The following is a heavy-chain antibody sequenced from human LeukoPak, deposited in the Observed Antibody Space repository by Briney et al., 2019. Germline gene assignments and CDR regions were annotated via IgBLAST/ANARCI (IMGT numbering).Heavy chain of an antibody. CDR1: GFTFSSYW. V-gene: IGHV3-7*01. Sequence: PGESLRLSCAASGFTFSSYWMSWVRQAPGKGLEWVANIKQDGSEKYYVDSVKGRFTISRDNAKNSLYLQMNSLRAEDTAVYYCARDLAGPPQEAFDIWGQGTMVTVSS. CDR2: IKQDGSEK. J-gene: IGHJ3*02. CDR3: ARDLAGPPQEAFDI.